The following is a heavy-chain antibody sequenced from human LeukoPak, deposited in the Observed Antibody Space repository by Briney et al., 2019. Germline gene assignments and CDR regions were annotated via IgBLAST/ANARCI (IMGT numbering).Heavy chain of an antibody. CDR1: GFTFSNYG. V-gene: IGHV3-23*01. CDR3: ARDKVQLATPDFYYSYYMDV. Sequence: GGSLRLSCAASGFTFSNYGMNWVRQAPGKGLEWVSGISGSGGSTYSADSVKGRFTISRDNAKNSLYLQMNSLRAEDTAVYYCARDKVQLATPDFYYSYYMDVWGKGTTVTVSS. J-gene: IGHJ6*03. D-gene: IGHD6-13*01. CDR2: ISGSGGST.